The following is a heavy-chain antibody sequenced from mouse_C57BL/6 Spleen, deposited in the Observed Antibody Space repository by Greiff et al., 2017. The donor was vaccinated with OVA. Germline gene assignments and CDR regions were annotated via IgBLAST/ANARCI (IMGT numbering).Heavy chain of an antibody. V-gene: IGHV5-17*01. D-gene: IGHD2-1*01. J-gene: IGHJ3*01. Sequence: EVMLVESGGGLVKPGGSLKLSCAASGFTFSDYGMHWVRQAPEKGLEWVAYISSGSSTIYYADTVKGRFTISRDNAKNTLFLKMTSLRSEDTAMYYCARQGNYRETWFAYWGQGTLVTVSA. CDR1: GFTFSDYG. CDR3: ARQGNYRETWFAY. CDR2: ISSGSSTI.